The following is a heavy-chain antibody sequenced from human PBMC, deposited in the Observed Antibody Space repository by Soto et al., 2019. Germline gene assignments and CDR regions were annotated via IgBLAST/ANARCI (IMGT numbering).Heavy chain of an antibody. J-gene: IGHJ4*02. CDR3: ARQRLLWFGELTVFDY. CDR1: GGSISSSSYY. D-gene: IGHD3-10*01. Sequence: PSETLSLTCTVSGGSISSSSYYWGWIRQPPGKGLEWIGSIYYSGSTYYNPSLKSRVTISVDTSKNQFSLKLSSVTAADTALYYCARQRLLWFGELTVFDYWGQGTLVTVSS. V-gene: IGHV4-39*01. CDR2: IYYSGST.